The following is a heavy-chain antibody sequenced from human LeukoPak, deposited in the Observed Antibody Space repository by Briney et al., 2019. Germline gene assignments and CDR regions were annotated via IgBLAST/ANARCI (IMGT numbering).Heavy chain of an antibody. CDR3: ASSIVVVPAAHFDY. Sequence: SETLSLTCAVYGGSLSGYYWSWIRQPPGKGLEWIGEINHSGSTNYNPSLKSRVTISVDTSKNQFSLKLSSVTAADTAVYYCASSIVVVPAAHFDYWGQGTLVTVSS. V-gene: IGHV4-34*01. D-gene: IGHD2-2*01. J-gene: IGHJ4*02. CDR1: GGSLSGYY. CDR2: INHSGST.